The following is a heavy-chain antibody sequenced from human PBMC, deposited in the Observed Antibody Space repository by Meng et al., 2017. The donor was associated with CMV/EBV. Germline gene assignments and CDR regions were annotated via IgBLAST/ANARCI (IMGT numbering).Heavy chain of an antibody. J-gene: IGHJ6*02. CDR1: GFTFSSYS. Sequence: GESLKISCAASGFTFSSYSMNWVRQAPGKGLEWVSSIRSSSSYIYYADSVKGRFTISRDNSKNSLYLQMNSLRAEDTAVYYCARALDLDSGYCSSTSCYYYYYGMDVWGQGTTVTVSS. CDR2: IRSSSSYI. D-gene: IGHD2-2*01. V-gene: IGHV3-21*01. CDR3: ARALDLDSGYCSSTSCYYYYYGMDV.